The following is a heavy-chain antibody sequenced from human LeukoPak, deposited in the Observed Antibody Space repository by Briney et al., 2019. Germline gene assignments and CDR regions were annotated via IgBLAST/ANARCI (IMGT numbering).Heavy chain of an antibody. J-gene: IGHJ4*02. CDR2: IYYSGRT. CDR3: ARGTTKGYYYDTSGYYTK. V-gene: IGHV4-59*12. Sequence: PSETLSLTCNVSGGSINSYYWGWIRQPPGKRLEFIGCIYYSGRTNYNPSLKSRVTISVDTSTNQISLKLTSVTDADTAVYFCARGTTKGYYYDTSGYYTKWGQGTLVTVSS. D-gene: IGHD3-22*01. CDR1: GGSINSYY.